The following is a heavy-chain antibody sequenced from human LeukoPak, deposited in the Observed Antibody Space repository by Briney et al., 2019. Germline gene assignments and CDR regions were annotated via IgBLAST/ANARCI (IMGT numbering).Heavy chain of an antibody. V-gene: IGHV4-34*01. Sequence: SETLSLTCAVYGGFFSGYYWSWIRQPPGKGLEWIGEINHSGITNYNPSLKSRVTISVDTSKNQFSLKLSSVTAADTAVYYCAREADYYFDYWGQGTLVTVSS. CDR3: AREADYYFDY. CDR2: INHSGIT. J-gene: IGHJ4*02. D-gene: IGHD6-25*01. CDR1: GGFFSGYY.